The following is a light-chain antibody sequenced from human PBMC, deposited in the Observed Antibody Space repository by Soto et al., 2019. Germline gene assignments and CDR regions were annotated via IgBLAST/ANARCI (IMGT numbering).Light chain of an antibody. CDR3: SSYSISTAYL. Sequence: QSALTQPASVSGSPGQSITISCTGTSSDVGGYDYVSWYQLHPGKAPKLMPFEVSNRPSGVSYRFSGSKSGNTASLTISGLQAEDKADYFCSSYSISTAYLFGTGTKVTVL. J-gene: IGLJ1*01. CDR2: EVS. CDR1: SSDVGGYDY. V-gene: IGLV2-14*01.